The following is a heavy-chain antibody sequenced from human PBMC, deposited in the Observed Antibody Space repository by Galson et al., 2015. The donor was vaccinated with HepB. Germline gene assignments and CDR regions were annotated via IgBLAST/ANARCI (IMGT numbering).Heavy chain of an antibody. J-gene: IGHJ5*02. CDR1: GYIFTHYA. D-gene: IGHD3-10*01. CDR3: ARTPYYGSGSSSNAWFDP. Sequence: SVKVSCKASGYIFTHYAMNWVRQAPGQGLEWMGWINTNTGNPTYAQGFTGRFVFSLDTSVSTTYLQISGLKAEDTALYYCARTPYYGSGSSSNAWFDPWGQGTLVTVSS. CDR2: INTNTGNP. V-gene: IGHV7-4-1*02.